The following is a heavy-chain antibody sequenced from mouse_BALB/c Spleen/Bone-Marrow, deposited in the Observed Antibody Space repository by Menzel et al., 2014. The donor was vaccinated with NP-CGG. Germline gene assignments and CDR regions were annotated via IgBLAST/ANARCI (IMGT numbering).Heavy chain of an antibody. D-gene: IGHD2-4*01. V-gene: IGHV10-1*01. Sequence: EVQRVESGGGLVQPKGSLKLSCAASGFTFNIYAMNWVRQAPRKGLEWVARISSKSTNYTTCYAVSVKDRFTISSDDSQSMLYLQMNSLKTEDTAIYYCVRQDYDYPMDYWGQGTSVTVSS. J-gene: IGHJ4*01. CDR1: GFTFNIYA. CDR2: ISSKSTNYTT. CDR3: VRQDYDYPMDY.